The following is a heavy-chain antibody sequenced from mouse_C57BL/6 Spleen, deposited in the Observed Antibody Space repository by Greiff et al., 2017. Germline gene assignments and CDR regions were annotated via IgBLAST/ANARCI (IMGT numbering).Heavy chain of an antibody. J-gene: IGHJ1*03. D-gene: IGHD5-5*01. Sequence: QVQLQQPGAELVRPGTSVKLSCKASGYTFTSYWMPWVKQRPGQGLEWIGVIDPSDSYTNYNQKFKGKATLTVDTSSSTAYMQLSSLTSEDSAVYYCARLLPRGYFDVWGTGTTVTVSS. CDR2: IDPSDSYT. CDR3: ARLLPRGYFDV. CDR1: GYTFTSYW. V-gene: IGHV1-59*01.